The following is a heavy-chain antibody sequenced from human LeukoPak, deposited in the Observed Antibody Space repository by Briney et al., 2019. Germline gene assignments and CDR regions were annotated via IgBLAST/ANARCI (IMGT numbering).Heavy chain of an antibody. J-gene: IGHJ4*02. D-gene: IGHD3-3*01. CDR2: ISANGGET. V-gene: IGHV3-23*01. CDR1: GFTFSIYA. Sequence: GSLRLSCAASGFTFSIYAMNWVRQAPGKGLEWVSSISANGGETHYADSVKGRFTISRDNSKNTLYLQINNPRVEDTAVYYCAKRYYDFPLDYWGQGTLVTVSS. CDR3: AKRYYDFPLDY.